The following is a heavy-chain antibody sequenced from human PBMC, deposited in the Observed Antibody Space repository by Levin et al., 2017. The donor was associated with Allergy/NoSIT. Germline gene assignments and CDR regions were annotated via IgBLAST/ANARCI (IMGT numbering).Heavy chain of an antibody. Sequence: GGSLRLSCAASGFAFSSYAMNWVRQAPGKGLEWVSAISGSGGGPYYADSVQGRFTISRDNSKNPLYLQMNSLRAEDTAVYFCAKGGYYSDSSAYYQLAKTFECWGQGTLLTVSS. V-gene: IGHV3-23*01. CDR1: GFAFSSYA. CDR2: ISGSGGGP. CDR3: AKGGYYSDSSAYYQLAKTFEC. D-gene: IGHD3-22*01. J-gene: IGHJ4*02.